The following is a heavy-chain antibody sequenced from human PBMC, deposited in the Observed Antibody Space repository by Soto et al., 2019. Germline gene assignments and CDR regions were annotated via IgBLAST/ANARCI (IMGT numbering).Heavy chain of an antibody. Sequence: SETLALTCTVSGCSISICYWSWIGQPAGQGLEWIRRFYTSGSANYNPSLKSRVTMSVDTSKNQFSLRLSSVTAADTAVYYCARDTASKDYDTHSYYPHFDSWGQGALVTVSS. V-gene: IGHV4-4*07. J-gene: IGHJ5*01. CDR3: ARDTASKDYDTHSYYPHFDS. CDR1: GCSISICY. CDR2: FYTSGSA. D-gene: IGHD3-22*01.